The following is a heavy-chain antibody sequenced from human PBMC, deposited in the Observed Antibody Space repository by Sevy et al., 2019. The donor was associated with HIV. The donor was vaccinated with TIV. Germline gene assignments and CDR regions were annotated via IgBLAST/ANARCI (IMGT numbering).Heavy chain of an antibody. CDR2: INGGGGST. CDR1: GFRFSAFG. V-gene: IGHV3-23*01. Sequence: GGSLRLSCVASGFRFSAFGMAWVRQAAGEGLEWVSGINGGGGSTYYRNSVKGRFTVSRDNSKKTVYLQMNSLRAEDTAVYYCAKAPDYDFWSHNSNNWFDPWGQGTLVTVSS. CDR3: AKAPDYDFWSHNSNNWFDP. J-gene: IGHJ5*02. D-gene: IGHD3-3*01.